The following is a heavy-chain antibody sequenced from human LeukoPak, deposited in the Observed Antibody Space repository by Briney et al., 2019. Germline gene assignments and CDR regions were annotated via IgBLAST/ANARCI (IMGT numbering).Heavy chain of an antibody. V-gene: IGHV4-61*01. J-gene: IGHJ4*02. CDR3: ARGGRDDYTKMYSGSYSDFDY. CDR2: IYYSGST. D-gene: IGHD1-26*01. CDR1: GGSISSGSYY. Sequence: TSETLSLTCTVSGGSISSGSYYWSWLRQPPGKGLEWFGHIYYSGSTSYNPSLKSRVTISVDTSKNQFSLKLSSVTAADTAVYYCARGGRDDYTKMYSGSYSDFDYWGQGTLVTVSS.